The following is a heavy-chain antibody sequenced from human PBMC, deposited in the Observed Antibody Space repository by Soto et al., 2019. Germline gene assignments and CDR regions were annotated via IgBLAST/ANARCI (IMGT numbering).Heavy chain of an antibody. D-gene: IGHD1-1*01. CDR3: AYRTGFDY. V-gene: IGHV3-23*01. CDR1: GFTFSVYA. J-gene: IGHJ4*02. CDR2: ISERGDST. Sequence: GGSLRLSCAASGFTFSVYAMSWVRQAPGKGLERVSTISERGDSTYYADSVKGRFTISRDNSKNTLYLQMNSLRADDTAIYYCAYRTGFDYWGQGTLVTVSS.